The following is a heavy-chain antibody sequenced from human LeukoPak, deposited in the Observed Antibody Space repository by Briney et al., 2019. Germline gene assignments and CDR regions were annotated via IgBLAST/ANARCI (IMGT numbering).Heavy chain of an antibody. Sequence: PGGSLRLSCAASGFTFRGYSMNWVRQAPGKGLEWVSSISSYNDYIYYADSVKGRFTISRDNAKNSLYLEMNSLRAEDTAVYYCARGPVGATDYFDYWGQGTLVTVSS. D-gene: IGHD1-26*01. V-gene: IGHV3-21*01. CDR2: ISSYNDYI. CDR3: ARGPVGATDYFDY. CDR1: GFTFRGYS. J-gene: IGHJ4*02.